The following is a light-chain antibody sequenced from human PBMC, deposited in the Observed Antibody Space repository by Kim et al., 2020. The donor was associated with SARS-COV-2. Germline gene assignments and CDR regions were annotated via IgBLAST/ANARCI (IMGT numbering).Light chain of an antibody. V-gene: IGKV3-11*01. J-gene: IGKJ3*01. Sequence: EIVLTQSPATLSLSPGERATLSCRASQSVSSYLAWYQQKPGQAPRLLIYDASNRDTGIPARFSGSGSGTDFTLTISGLEPEDFAVYYCQQRGRRFTFGPRTKVDIK. CDR1: QSVSSY. CDR2: DAS. CDR3: QQRGRRFT.